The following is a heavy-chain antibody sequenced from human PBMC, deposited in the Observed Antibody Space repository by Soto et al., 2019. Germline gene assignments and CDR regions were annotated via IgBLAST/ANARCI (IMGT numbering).Heavy chain of an antibody. V-gene: IGHV1-24*01. J-gene: IGHJ4*02. CDR3: TTICDGTIFGVPTAH. CDR2: FDPEGGEI. Sequence: GASGKVSCKVSGYTLMELSIHWVRQAPGGGLEWMGGFDPEGGEIIYAQKFQGRVTMTEDTSTDTVYLELSSLRSEDTAVYYCTTICDGTIFGVPTAHWGQGTLVTVSS. D-gene: IGHD3-3*01. CDR1: GYTLMELS.